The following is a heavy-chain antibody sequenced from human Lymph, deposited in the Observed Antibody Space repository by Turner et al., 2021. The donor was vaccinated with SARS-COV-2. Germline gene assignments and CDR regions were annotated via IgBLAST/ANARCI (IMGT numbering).Heavy chain of an antibody. CDR2: IYYSGST. Sequence: QLQLQESGPGLVKPSETLSLTCTVSGASISSSSYYWGWIRQPPGKGLEWIGSIYYSGSTYYNPPLKSRVTISVDTSKNQFSLKLSSVTAADTAVYYCASNYDILTGYYTRNWFDPWGQGTLVTVSS. CDR1: GASISSSSYY. D-gene: IGHD3-9*01. V-gene: IGHV4-39*01. CDR3: ASNYDILTGYYTRNWFDP. J-gene: IGHJ5*02.